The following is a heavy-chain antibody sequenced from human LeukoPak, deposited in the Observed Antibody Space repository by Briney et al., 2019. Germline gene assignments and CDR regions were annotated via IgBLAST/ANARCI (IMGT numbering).Heavy chain of an antibody. Sequence: PSETLSLTCAVYGGSFSGYYWSWIRQPPGKGLEWIGEINHSGSTNYNPPLKSRVTISVDTSKNQFSLKLSSVTAADTAVYYCARGRGYSYGFFFDYWGQGTLVTVSS. J-gene: IGHJ4*02. CDR2: INHSGST. V-gene: IGHV4-34*01. CDR1: GGSFSGYY. CDR3: ARGRGYSYGFFFDY. D-gene: IGHD5-18*01.